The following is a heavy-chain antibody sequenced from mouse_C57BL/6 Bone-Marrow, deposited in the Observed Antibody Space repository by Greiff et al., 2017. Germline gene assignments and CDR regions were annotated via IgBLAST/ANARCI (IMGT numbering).Heavy chain of an antibody. J-gene: IGHJ2*01. CDR1: GFTFSSYA. CDR3: AREMDCFFDY. Sequence: EVQVVESGGGLVKPGGSLKLSCAASGFTFSSYAMSWVRQSPEKRLEWVATISDGGSYTYYPDNVKGRSTFTIDKAKNNRYLQMSHLKSEDTAMYYCAREMDCFFDYCGRGTALTVSA. V-gene: IGHV5-4*01. CDR2: ISDGGSYT.